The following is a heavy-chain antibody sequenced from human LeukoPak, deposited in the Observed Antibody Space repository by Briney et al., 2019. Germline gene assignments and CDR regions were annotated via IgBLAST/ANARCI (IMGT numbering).Heavy chain of an antibody. V-gene: IGHV3-30*02. J-gene: IGHJ6*03. CDR2: IRYDGSNQ. CDR3: ARQWSGLVYYMDV. D-gene: IGHD3-10*01. CDR1: GFTFSSYG. Sequence: GGSLRLSCAASGFTFSSYGMHWVRQAPGKGLEWVAFIRYDGSNQYYADSVKGRFTISRDNSKNTLYLHMNSLRTEDTAVYYCARQWSGLVYYMDVWGKETTVTVSS.